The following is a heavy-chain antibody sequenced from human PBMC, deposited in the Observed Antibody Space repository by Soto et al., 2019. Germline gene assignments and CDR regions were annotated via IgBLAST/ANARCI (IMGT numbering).Heavy chain of an antibody. J-gene: IGHJ5*02. CDR1: GGSISSSSYY. Sequence: SETLSLTCTVSGGSISSSSYYWGWIRQPPGKGLEWIGSIYYSGSTYYNPSLKSRVTISVDTSKNQFSLKLSSVTAADTAVYYCARHKVQLWPLIRWFDPWGQGTLVTVSS. V-gene: IGHV4-39*01. D-gene: IGHD5-18*01. CDR3: ARHKVQLWPLIRWFDP. CDR2: IYYSGST.